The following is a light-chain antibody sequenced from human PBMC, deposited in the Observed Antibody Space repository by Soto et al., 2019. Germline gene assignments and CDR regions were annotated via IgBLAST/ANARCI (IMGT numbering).Light chain of an antibody. V-gene: IGKV3-15*01. Sequence: EIVMTQSPATLSVSPGERATLSCRASQRVSSNLAWYQQKPGQAPRLLIYGASTRATGIPARLSGSGSGTEFTLPISSLQSEDFAVYYCQQYNNWPPWTFGQGTKVEIK. J-gene: IGKJ1*01. CDR2: GAS. CDR3: QQYNNWPPWT. CDR1: QRVSSN.